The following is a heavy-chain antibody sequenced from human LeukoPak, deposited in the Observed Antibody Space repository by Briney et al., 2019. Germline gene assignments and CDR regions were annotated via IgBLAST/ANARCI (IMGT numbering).Heavy chain of an antibody. CDR2: ISSSSSYI. V-gene: IGHV3-21*01. J-gene: IGHJ4*02. CDR3: ARAATVTAESAFGY. CDR1: GFTFSSYS. D-gene: IGHD4-17*01. Sequence: TSGGSLRLSCAASGFTFSSYSMNWVRQAPGKELEWVSSISSSSSYIYYADSVKGRFTISRDNAKNSLYLQMNSLRAEDTAVYYCARAATVTAESAFGYWGQGTLVTVSS.